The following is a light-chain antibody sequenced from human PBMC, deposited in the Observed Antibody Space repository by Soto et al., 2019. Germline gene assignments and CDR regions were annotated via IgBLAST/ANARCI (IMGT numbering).Light chain of an antibody. J-gene: IGLJ2*01. CDR3: SSYTSSSTVV. CDR2: DVS. Sequence: QSALTQPASVSGSPGQSITISCTGTSSGVGGYNYVSWYQQHPGKAPKLMIYDVSNRPSGVSNRFSDSKSGSTALLTISGVQAEEEADYYCSSYTSSSTVVFGGGTKLTVL. CDR1: SSGVGGYNY. V-gene: IGLV2-14*01.